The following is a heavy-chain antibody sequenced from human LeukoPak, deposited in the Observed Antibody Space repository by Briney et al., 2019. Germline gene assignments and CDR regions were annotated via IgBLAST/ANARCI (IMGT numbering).Heavy chain of an antibody. Sequence: QPGGSLRLSCAASGFTFSSYRMNWVRQAPGKGLEWVSYISFDSGTIYYADFVKGRFTIPRDNARNSLYLQVNSLTDDDTAVYYCARAYSSSLDYWGQGTLVTVSS. CDR2: ISFDSGTI. D-gene: IGHD6-13*01. V-gene: IGHV3-48*02. CDR3: ARAYSSSLDY. CDR1: GFTFSSYR. J-gene: IGHJ4*02.